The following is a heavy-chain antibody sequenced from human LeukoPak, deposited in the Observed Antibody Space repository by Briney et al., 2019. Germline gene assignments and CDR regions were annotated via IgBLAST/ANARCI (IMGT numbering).Heavy chain of an antibody. CDR3: ARLGDPLYYYYYGMDV. D-gene: IGHD2-21*02. V-gene: IGHV4-34*01. Sequence: SETLSLTCAVYGGSFSGYYWSWIRQPPGKGLEWIGEINHSGSTNYNPSLRSRVTISVDTSKNQFSLKLSSVTAADTAVYYCARLGDPLYYYYYGMDVWGQGTTVTVSS. CDR1: GGSFSGYY. J-gene: IGHJ6*02. CDR2: INHSGST.